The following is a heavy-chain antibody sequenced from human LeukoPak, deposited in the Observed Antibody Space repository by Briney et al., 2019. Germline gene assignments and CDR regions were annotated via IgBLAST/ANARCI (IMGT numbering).Heavy chain of an antibody. V-gene: IGHV3-23*01. J-gene: IGHJ4*02. CDR2: ISGSGGST. Sequence: GGSLRLSCAASGSAFNTYAMTWVRQAPGRGLEWVSAISGSGGSTYYADSVQGRFTISRDNSKNTLYLQMNSLRAEDTAVYDCAKGPELWRYLDYWGQGTLVTVSS. CDR3: AKGPELWRYLDY. D-gene: IGHD2-21*01. CDR1: GSAFNTYA.